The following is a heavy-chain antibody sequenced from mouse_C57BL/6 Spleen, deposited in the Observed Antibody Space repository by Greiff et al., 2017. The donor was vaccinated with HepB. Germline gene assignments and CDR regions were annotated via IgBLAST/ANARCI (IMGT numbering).Heavy chain of an antibody. CDR1: GYTFTEYT. V-gene: IGHV1-62-2*01. Sequence: VQLQQSGAELVKPGASVKLSCKASGYTFTEYTIHWVKQRSGQGLEWIGWFYPGSGSIKYNETFKDKATLTADKSSSTVYMELSRLTSEDSAVYFCARHEDPGYDYGRGAWFAYWGQGTLVTVSA. CDR3: ARHEDPGYDYGRGAWFAY. J-gene: IGHJ3*01. D-gene: IGHD1-1*01. CDR2: FYPGSGSI.